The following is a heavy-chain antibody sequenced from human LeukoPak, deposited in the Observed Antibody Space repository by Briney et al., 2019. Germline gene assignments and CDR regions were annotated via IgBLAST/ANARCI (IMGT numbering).Heavy chain of an antibody. CDR2: ISWNSGGI. CDR3: AKSMGYSYGHDAFDI. D-gene: IGHD5-18*01. V-gene: IGHV3-9*03. Sequence: GRSLSLSCAASGFTFDDYAIHWVRQAPGKGLVWVSGISWNSGGIGYADSVKGRFTISRDNAKNSLYLQMNSLRAEDMALYYCAKSMGYSYGHDAFDIWGQGTMVTVSS. J-gene: IGHJ3*02. CDR1: GFTFDDYA.